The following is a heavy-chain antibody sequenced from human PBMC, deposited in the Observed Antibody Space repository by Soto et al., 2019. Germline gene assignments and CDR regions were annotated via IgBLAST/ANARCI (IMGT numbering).Heavy chain of an antibody. Sequence: QITLKESGPTLVKPTQTLTLTCTFSGFSLSTTRVGVGWIRQPPGKALEWLALIYWDDDKRYSPFLKSRLTITYDTSKNQVVLTMTNMDPMDTATYFCAHTLVAGLGYYFDYWGQGTLVTVSS. D-gene: IGHD6-19*01. CDR1: GFSLSTTRVG. CDR2: IYWDDDK. J-gene: IGHJ4*02. CDR3: AHTLVAGLGYYFDY. V-gene: IGHV2-5*02.